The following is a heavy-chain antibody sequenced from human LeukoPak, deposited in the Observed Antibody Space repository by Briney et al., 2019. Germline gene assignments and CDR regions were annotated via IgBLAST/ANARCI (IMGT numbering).Heavy chain of an antibody. CDR3: AKSGAAAGTDYFDY. Sequence: GRSLTLSCAASGFTFDDYDMHWVRHAPGKGLEWVSGISWNSGSIGYADSVKGRFTISRDNAKNSLYLQMNSLRAEDTALYYCAKSGAAAGTDYFDYWGQGTLVTVSS. CDR2: ISWNSGSI. CDR1: GFTFDDYD. J-gene: IGHJ4*02. V-gene: IGHV3-9*01. D-gene: IGHD6-13*01.